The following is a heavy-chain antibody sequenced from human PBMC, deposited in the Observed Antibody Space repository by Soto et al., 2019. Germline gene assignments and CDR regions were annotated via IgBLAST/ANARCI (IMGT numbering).Heavy chain of an antibody. CDR2: IKQEGSEK. CDR3: AREAASGGWYDS. CDR1: GLTFGSYW. Sequence: EVQLVQSGGGFVRSGGSLRLSCAASGLTFGSYWMSWVRQAPGKGLEWVANIKQEGSEKYYLDSVKGRFTISRDNAKKSLCLQMNSLRAEDTAIYYCAREAASGGWYDSWGQGSLVTVSS. J-gene: IGHJ5*01. D-gene: IGHD6-25*01. V-gene: IGHV3-7*01.